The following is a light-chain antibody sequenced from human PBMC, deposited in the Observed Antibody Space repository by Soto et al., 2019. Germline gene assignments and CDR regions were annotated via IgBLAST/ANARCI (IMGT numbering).Light chain of an antibody. J-gene: IGKJ4*01. CDR1: QFVGVC. V-gene: IGKV1-5*03. CDR3: QQYHAYPFT. Sequence: DIQMTQSPSTLSASVGDRVTFTCRASQFVGVCLAWYQHKPGKAPKLMIYQASSLAKGVSSTFSGSGSGTEFILTISSLQPNDSATYYCQQYHAYPFTCGGGTKVQI. CDR2: QAS.